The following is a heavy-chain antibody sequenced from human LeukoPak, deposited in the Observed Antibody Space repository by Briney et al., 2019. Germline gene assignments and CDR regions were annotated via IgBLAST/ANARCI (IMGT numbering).Heavy chain of an antibody. V-gene: IGHV4-31*11. CDR3: ARGLTDNYYYYGMDV. CDR1: GGSFSGYY. D-gene: IGHD3-9*01. J-gene: IGHJ6*04. Sequence: SETLSLTCAVYGGSFSGYYWSWIRQHPGKGLEWIGYIYYSGSTYYNPSLKSRVTISVDTSKNQFSLKLSSVTAADTAVYYCARGLTDNYYYYGMDVWGKGTTVTVSS. CDR2: IYYSGST.